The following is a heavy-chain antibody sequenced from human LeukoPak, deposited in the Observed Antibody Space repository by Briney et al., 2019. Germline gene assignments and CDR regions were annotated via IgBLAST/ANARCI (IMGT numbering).Heavy chain of an antibody. J-gene: IGHJ3*02. CDR1: GYTFTSYG. Sequence: ASVKVSCKASGYTFTSYGISWVRQAPGQGLEWMGWISAYNGNTNYAQKLQGRVTMTTDTSTSTAYMELRSLRSDDTAVYYCARGRAPRIVVGGDAFDIWGQGTMVTVSS. CDR2: ISAYNGNT. CDR3: ARGRAPRIVVGGDAFDI. V-gene: IGHV1-18*01. D-gene: IGHD2-15*01.